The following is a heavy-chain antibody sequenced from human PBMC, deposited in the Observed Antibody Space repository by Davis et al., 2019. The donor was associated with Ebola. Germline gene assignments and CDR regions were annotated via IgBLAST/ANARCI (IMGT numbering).Heavy chain of an antibody. J-gene: IGHJ3*02. CDR2: IYHSGTT. V-gene: IGHV4-34*01. D-gene: IGHD3-10*01. CDR3: ARAMVTMVSFAFDI. Sequence: MPSETLSLTCAVNGGSFSEYIWTWIRQPPGKGLEWIGEIYHSGTTNYNPSLKSRVTISVDKSKNQFSLKLSSVTAADTAVYYCARAMVTMVSFAFDIWGQGTKVTVSS. CDR1: GGSFSEYI.